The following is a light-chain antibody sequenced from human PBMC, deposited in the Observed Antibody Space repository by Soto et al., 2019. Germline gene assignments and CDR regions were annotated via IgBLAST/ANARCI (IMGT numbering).Light chain of an antibody. CDR2: GAS. Sequence: IVMTQSPATLSVSPGERATLSCRASQSVSSSYLAWYRQKPGQAPRLLIYGASSRANGIPDRFSGSGSGTDFTLTISRLEPEDFAVYYCQQYGSSPLTFGGGTKVDI. J-gene: IGKJ4*01. CDR3: QQYGSSPLT. V-gene: IGKV3-20*01. CDR1: QSVSSSY.